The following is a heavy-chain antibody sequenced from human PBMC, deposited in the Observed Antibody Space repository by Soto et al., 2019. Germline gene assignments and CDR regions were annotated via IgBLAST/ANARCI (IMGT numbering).Heavy chain of an antibody. Sequence: PSETLSLTCTVSGGSISSGGYYWSWIRQHPGKGLEWIGYIYYSGSTYYNPSLKSRVTISVDTSKNQFSLKLSSVTAADTAVYYCARGRYCSGGSCYPGWFDPWGQGTLVTVSS. J-gene: IGHJ5*02. V-gene: IGHV4-31*03. D-gene: IGHD2-15*01. CDR1: GGSISSGGYY. CDR2: IYYSGST. CDR3: ARGRYCSGGSCYPGWFDP.